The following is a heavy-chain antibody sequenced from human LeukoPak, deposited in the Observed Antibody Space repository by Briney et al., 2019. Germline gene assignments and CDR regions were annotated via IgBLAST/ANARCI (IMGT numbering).Heavy chain of an antibody. CDR2: IYYSGST. CDR3: ARGAVYFDSGVFSFPPGYSFAY. D-gene: IGHD3-22*01. Sequence: SETLSLTCTVSGGSISSGGYYWSWIRQHPGKGLEWIGYIYYSGSTYYNPSLKSRVTISVDTSKNQFSLKLSSVTAADTAVYYWARGAVYFDSGVFSFPPGYSFAYGGREP. J-gene: IGHJ4*02. CDR1: GGSISSGGYY. V-gene: IGHV4-31*03.